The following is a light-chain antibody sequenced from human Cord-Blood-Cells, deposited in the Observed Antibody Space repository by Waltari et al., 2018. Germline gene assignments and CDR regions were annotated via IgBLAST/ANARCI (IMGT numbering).Light chain of an antibody. CDR2: EGS. CDR3: CSYAGSSTLYV. V-gene: IGLV2-23*01. J-gene: IGLJ1*01. CDR1: SSDVGGFNL. Sequence: QSALTQPASVSGSPGQSIPIPGTGTSSDVGGFNLSSWYQQHPGKAPKLMIYEGSKRPSGVSNRFSGSKSGNTASLTISGLQAEDEADYYCCSYAGSSTLYVFGTGTKVTVL.